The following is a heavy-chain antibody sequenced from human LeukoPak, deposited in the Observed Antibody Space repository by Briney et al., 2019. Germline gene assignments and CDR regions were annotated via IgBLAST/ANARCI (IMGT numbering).Heavy chain of an antibody. Sequence: GGSLRLSCTASGFTFSINGMHWVRQAPGKGLEWVAFIKSDETERYFVDSVRGRFTISRDNSQNTLYLQMNSLRPEDTALYYCAKEGDYYGSGSHRDAFDVWGQGTMVTVSS. J-gene: IGHJ3*01. CDR3: AKEGDYYGSGSHRDAFDV. D-gene: IGHD3-10*01. CDR1: GFTFSING. CDR2: IKSDETER. V-gene: IGHV3-30*02.